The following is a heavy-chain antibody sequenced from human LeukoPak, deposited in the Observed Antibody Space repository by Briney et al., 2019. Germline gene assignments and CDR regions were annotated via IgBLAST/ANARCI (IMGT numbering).Heavy chain of an antibody. CDR1: GFTFSSFA. Sequence: QPGGSLRFSCAASGFTFSSFAMSWVRQAPGKGLEWVSAISGSGGSTYYADSVKGRFTISRDNSKNTLFLQMNSLRAEDTAVYYCAKDRSCTGSSCNVGSWGQGTMVTVSS. V-gene: IGHV3-23*01. CDR2: ISGSGGST. CDR3: AKDRSCTGSSCNVGS. J-gene: IGHJ3*01. D-gene: IGHD2-2*01.